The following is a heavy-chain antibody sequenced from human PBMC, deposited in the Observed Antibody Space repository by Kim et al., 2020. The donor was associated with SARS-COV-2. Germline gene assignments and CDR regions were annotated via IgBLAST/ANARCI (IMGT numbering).Heavy chain of an antibody. V-gene: IGHV3-48*02. J-gene: IGHJ4*02. Sequence: GGSLRLSCAASGFTFSSYSMNWVRQAPGKGLEWVSYISSSSSTIYYADSVKGRFTISRDNAKNSLYLQMNSLRDEDTAVYYCARDSDYYYDSSGYYSPLDYWGQGTLVTVSS. CDR3: ARDSDYYYDSSGYYSPLDY. CDR2: ISSSSSTI. D-gene: IGHD3-22*01. CDR1: GFTFSSYS.